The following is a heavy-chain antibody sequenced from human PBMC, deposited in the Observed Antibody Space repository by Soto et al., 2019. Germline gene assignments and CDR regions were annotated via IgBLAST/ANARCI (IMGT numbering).Heavy chain of an antibody. CDR1: GGSFSGYY. D-gene: IGHD3-16*01. J-gene: IGHJ4*02. V-gene: IGHV4-34*01. CDR3: ARGSASLGPFPHFDY. Sequence: QVQLQQRGAGLLKPSETLSLTCAVYGGSFSGYYWSWIRQPPGKGREWIGEINHSSGNNYNPSLTSRVTISLDKSKIEFYLKVSSVTAEDTAVYYCARGSASLGPFPHFDYVGQGTLVTVSS. CDR2: INHSSGN.